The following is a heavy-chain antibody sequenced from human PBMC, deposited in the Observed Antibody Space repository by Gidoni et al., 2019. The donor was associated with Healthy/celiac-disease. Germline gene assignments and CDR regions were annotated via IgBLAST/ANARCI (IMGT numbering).Heavy chain of an antibody. Sequence: QVQLQQWGAGLLKPSETLSLTCAVYGGSFSGYYWSWIRQPPGKGLEWIGEINHSGSTNYNPSLKSRVTISVDTSKNQFSLKLSSVTAADTAVYYCASGYCSSTSCYRRGGYWGQGTLVTVSS. CDR3: ASGYCSSTSCYRRGGY. J-gene: IGHJ4*02. CDR1: GGSFSGYY. CDR2: INHSGST. D-gene: IGHD2-2*02. V-gene: IGHV4-34*01.